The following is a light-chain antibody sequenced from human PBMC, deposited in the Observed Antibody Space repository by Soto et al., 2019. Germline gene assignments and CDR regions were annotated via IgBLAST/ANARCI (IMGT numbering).Light chain of an antibody. Sequence: EIVLTQSPGILSLSPGERASLSCRASQSVSSNLVWYQQKPGQAPRLLIYGASTRVTGIPARFSGSGSGTEFTLTISSLQSEDFAVYYCQQYHNWRTFGQGTKVDIK. J-gene: IGKJ1*01. CDR2: GAS. V-gene: IGKV3-15*01. CDR3: QQYHNWRT. CDR1: QSVSSN.